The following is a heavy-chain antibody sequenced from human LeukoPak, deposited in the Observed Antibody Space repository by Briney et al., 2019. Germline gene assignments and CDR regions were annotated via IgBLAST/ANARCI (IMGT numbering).Heavy chain of an antibody. J-gene: IGHJ4*02. Sequence: PSETLSLTCTVSGGSISSGDYYWSWIRQPPGKGLEWIGYIHYSGSTYYNPSLKSRVTISVDTSKNQFSLKLSSVTAADTAVYYCARAHDYGDHYYFDYWGQGTLVTVSS. CDR1: GGSISSGDYY. V-gene: IGHV4-30-4*01. CDR2: IHYSGST. D-gene: IGHD4-17*01. CDR3: ARAHDYGDHYYFDY.